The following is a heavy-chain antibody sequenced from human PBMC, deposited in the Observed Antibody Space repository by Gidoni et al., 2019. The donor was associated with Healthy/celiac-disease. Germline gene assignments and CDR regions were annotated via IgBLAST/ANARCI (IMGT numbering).Heavy chain of an antibody. J-gene: IGHJ4*02. V-gene: IGHV4-59*01. CDR3: ARDQGSGSAIDY. D-gene: IGHD3-10*01. CDR1: GGSISSYY. CDR2: IYYSGST. Sequence: QVQLQESGPGLVKPSGTLSTTRNFSGGSISSYYWSWIRQPPGKGLEWIGYIYYSGSTNYNPSLKSRVTISVDTSKNQFSLKLSAGTAADTAVYYCARDQGSGSAIDYWGQGTLVTVSS.